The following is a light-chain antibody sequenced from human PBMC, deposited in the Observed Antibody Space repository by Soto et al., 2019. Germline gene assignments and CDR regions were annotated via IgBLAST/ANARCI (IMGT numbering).Light chain of an antibody. CDR1: QSVSID. Sequence: EKVMTQSPATLSWSPGERATLSRKACQSVSIDLAWYQQKPGQAPRLLIYGASSRATGIPDRFSGSGSGTDFTLFISRLEPEDFAVYYCQQYGSSVLTFGGGTKVDI. CDR2: GAS. J-gene: IGKJ4*01. V-gene: IGKV3-20*01. CDR3: QQYGSSVLT.